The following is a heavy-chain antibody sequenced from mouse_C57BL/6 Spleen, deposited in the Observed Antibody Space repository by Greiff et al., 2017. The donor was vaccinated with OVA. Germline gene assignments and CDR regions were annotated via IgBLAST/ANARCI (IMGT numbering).Heavy chain of an antibody. Sequence: EVKLEESGPGLVKPSQSLSLTCSVTGYSITSGYYWNWIRQFPGNKLEWMGYISYDGSNNYNPSLKNRISITRDTSKNQFFLKLNSVTTEDTATYYCARGRIWDEGFDYWGQGTTLTVSS. D-gene: IGHD4-1*01. V-gene: IGHV3-6*01. CDR1: GYSITSGYY. CDR3: ARGRIWDEGFDY. J-gene: IGHJ2*01. CDR2: ISYDGSN.